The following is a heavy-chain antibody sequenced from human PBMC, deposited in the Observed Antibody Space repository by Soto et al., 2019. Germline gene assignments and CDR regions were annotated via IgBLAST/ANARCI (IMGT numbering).Heavy chain of an antibody. CDR2: LTWNGEVI. CDR3: VKDSESSGYLTHLDY. D-gene: IGHD3-22*01. Sequence: EVQLAESGGALVQPGRSLRLSCAASGFTFDDYAIHWVRQTPGKGLEWVSGLTWNGEVIGYADSVKGRFTISRDNAKNSLYLEMNSLRPEDTALYYCVKDSESSGYLTHLDYWGQGTLVTVSS. V-gene: IGHV3-9*01. CDR1: GFTFDDYA. J-gene: IGHJ4*02.